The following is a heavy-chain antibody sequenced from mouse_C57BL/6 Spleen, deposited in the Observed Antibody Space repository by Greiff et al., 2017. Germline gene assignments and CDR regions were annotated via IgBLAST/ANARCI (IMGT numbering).Heavy chain of an antibody. CDR2: LNPGSGGT. J-gene: IGHJ1*03. CDR3: ARGGWLLRRYFDV. V-gene: IGHV1-54*01. Sequence: QVQLQQSGAELVRPGTSVTVSCKASGYAFTNYLIEWVKQRPGQGLEWIGVLNPGSGGTKYNEKIKGKATRTEDKSSSTAYMQRSCLTSEDSAVYFCARGGWLLRRYFDVWGTGTTVTVSS. CDR1: GYAFTNYL. D-gene: IGHD2-3*01.